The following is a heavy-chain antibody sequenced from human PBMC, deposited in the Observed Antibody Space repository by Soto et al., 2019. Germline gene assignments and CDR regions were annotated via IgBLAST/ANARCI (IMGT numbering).Heavy chain of an antibody. CDR1: GGSISSFY. J-gene: IGHJ5*02. Sequence: SETLSLTCTVSGGSISSFYWSWIRQSPGKGLEWIGSIYDTGRTNYNPSLESRVTISVDRSKNQFSLKLTSVTAADRAVYYCARLGAHYQSLDPWGPGTLVTVSS. V-gene: IGHV4-59*01. CDR3: ARLGAHYQSLDP. D-gene: IGHD2-2*01. CDR2: IYDTGRT.